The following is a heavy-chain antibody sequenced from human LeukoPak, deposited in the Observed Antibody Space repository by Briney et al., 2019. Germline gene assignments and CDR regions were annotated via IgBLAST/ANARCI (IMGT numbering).Heavy chain of an antibody. Sequence: SETLSLTCTVSGNSISSYYWSWIRQPPGQVLEWIGHIYDSGSTKYNPPLKSRVTISVDTSKNQFSLKLTSVTAADTAVYYCARMMDIAWGMDVWGQGTTVTVSS. D-gene: IGHD2-21*01. J-gene: IGHJ6*02. CDR2: IYDSGST. V-gene: IGHV4-59*01. CDR1: GNSISSYY. CDR3: ARMMDIAWGMDV.